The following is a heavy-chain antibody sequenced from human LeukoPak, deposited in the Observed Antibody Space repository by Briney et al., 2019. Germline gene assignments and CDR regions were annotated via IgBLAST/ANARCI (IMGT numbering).Heavy chain of an antibody. D-gene: IGHD3-3*01. CDR2: INHSGSA. J-gene: IGHJ4*02. V-gene: IGHV4-34*01. Sequence: SETLSLTCAVSGGSFSGYYWTWIRQPPGKGLEWIGEINHSGSANYNPSLMSRVTISLDTSKNHFSLNLSSVTAADTAVYYCARGYDFWSGRFDYWGQGTLVTVSS. CDR1: GGSFSGYY. CDR3: ARGYDFWSGRFDY.